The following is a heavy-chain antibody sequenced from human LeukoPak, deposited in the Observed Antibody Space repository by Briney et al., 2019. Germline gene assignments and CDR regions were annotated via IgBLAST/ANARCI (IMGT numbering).Heavy chain of an antibody. J-gene: IGHJ3*02. Sequence: GGSLRLSCAASGFTFSSYSMNWVRQAPGKGMEWVSSISSSSSYIYYADSEKGRFTISRDNAKNSLYLQMNSLRAEDTAVYYCARSRNPVAADAFGIWGQGTMVTVSS. CDR2: ISSSSSYI. CDR1: GFTFSSYS. CDR3: ARSRNPVAADAFGI. V-gene: IGHV3-21*04. D-gene: IGHD1-14*01.